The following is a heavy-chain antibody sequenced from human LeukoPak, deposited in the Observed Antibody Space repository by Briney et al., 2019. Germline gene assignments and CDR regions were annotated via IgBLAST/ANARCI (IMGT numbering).Heavy chain of an antibody. D-gene: IGHD1-1*01. CDR2: IGTAGDT. Sequence: GGSLRLSCAASGFTFSDYDMHWVRQATGKGLEWVSAIGTAGDTYYTGSVKGRFTTSREIAKNSLYLQMNSLRAGDTAVYYCARVAKERVGGVYYFDYWGQGTLVTVSS. V-gene: IGHV3-13*01. J-gene: IGHJ4*02. CDR3: ARVAKERVGGVYYFDY. CDR1: GFTFSDYD.